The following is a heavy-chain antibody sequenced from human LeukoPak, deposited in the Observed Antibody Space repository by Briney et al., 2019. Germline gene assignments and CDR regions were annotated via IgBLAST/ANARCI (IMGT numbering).Heavy chain of an antibody. J-gene: IGHJ6*02. V-gene: IGHV4-34*01. CDR1: GGSFSGYY. D-gene: IGHD2-2*01. CDR3: ARGCSSTSCRWHYYYGMDV. CDR2: INHSGST. Sequence: PSETLSLTCAVYGGSFSGYYWSWIRQPPGKGLEWIGEINHSGSTNYNPSLKSRVTISVVTSKNQFSLKLSSVTAADTAVYYCARGCSSTSCRWHYYYGMDVWGQGTTVTVSS.